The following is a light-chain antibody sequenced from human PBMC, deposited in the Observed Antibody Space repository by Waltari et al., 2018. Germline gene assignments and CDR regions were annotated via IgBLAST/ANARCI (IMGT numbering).Light chain of an antibody. CDR2: RNN. CDR3: ATWDDSLTAWV. J-gene: IGLJ3*02. CDR1: SSNIGPYY. V-gene: IGLV1-47*01. Sequence: QSVLTQPPSTSGTPGQRVTISCSGSSSNIGPYYVYWYHQLPGTAPKLLIYRNNQRPSGRPDRFAGSKSGTSASLAISGLRSEDEADYYCATWDDSLTAWVFGGGTKLTVL.